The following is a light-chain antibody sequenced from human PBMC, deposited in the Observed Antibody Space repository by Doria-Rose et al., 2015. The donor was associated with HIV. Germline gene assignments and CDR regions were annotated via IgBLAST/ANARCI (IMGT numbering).Light chain of an antibody. Sequence: VSVALGQTVGITCQGDSLRSYYASWYQQKPGQAPVLVIYAKNNRPSGIPDRFSGSSSGNTASLTITGAQAEDEADYYCNSRDSSGSLWVFGGGTKLTVL. CDR3: NSRDSSGSLWV. CDR2: AKN. V-gene: IGLV3-19*01. CDR1: SLRSYY. J-gene: IGLJ3*02.